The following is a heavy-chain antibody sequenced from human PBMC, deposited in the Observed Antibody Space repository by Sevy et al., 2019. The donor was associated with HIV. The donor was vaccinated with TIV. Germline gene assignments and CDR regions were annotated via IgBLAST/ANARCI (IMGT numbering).Heavy chain of an antibody. D-gene: IGHD2-21*01. J-gene: IGHJ4*02. V-gene: IGHV4-59*01. Sequence: SETLSLTCNVSGDSISSYFWSWLRQPPGKGLEWIGYLYYSGSIEYNPSLRSRVTISVDTSKKHFSMKLRSVTAADTAMYYCARDSAVVPRALVYWGQRTLVTVSS. CDR1: GDSISSYF. CDR3: ARDSAVVPRALVY. CDR2: LYYSGSI.